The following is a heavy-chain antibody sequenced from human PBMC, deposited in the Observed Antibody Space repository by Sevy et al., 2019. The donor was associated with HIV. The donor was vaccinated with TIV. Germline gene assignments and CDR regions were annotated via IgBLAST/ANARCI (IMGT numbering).Heavy chain of an antibody. J-gene: IGHJ5*02. CDR1: GYSLSKLS. Sequence: GESLKISCKVSGYSLSKLSIHWVRQAPGKGLEWMGSFDPEDAEPIYATTLQGRVTMTEDTSTDTAYRELISLTSEDTAIYYCTAVGLGYYSGSSYYQGDWFDPWGQGTLVTVSS. CDR2: FDPEDAEP. V-gene: IGHV1-24*01. D-gene: IGHD2-15*01. CDR3: TAVGLGYYSGSSYYQGDWFDP.